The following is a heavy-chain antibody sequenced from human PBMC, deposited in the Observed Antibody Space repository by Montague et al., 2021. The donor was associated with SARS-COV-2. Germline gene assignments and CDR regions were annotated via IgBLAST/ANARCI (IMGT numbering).Heavy chain of an antibody. CDR3: ARGIPIAAALINWFDP. CDR2: IYYSGST. CDR1: GGSISSYY. Sequence: SETLSLTCTVSGGSISSYYWSWIRQPPEKGLEWIGYIYYSGSTNYNPSLKSRVTISVDTSKTQFSLTLSSVTAADTAVYYCARGIPIAAALINWFDPWGQGTLVTVSS. V-gene: IGHV4-59*01. J-gene: IGHJ5*02. D-gene: IGHD6-13*01.